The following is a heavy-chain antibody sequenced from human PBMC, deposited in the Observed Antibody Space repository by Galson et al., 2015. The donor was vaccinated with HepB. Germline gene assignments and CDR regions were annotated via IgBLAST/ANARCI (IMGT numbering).Heavy chain of an antibody. CDR2: ITGSGGST. J-gene: IGHJ5*01. Sequence: SLRLSCAASGFTFSSYAMGWVRQAPGRGLEWVSGITGSGGSTYYTASVKGRFTISRNNSRNTLYLHMNRLRADDTAVYYCAKEVRDGYNWYDSWGQGSLVTVSS. D-gene: IGHD5-24*01. CDR3: AKEVRDGYNWYDS. V-gene: IGHV3-23*01. CDR1: GFTFSSYA.